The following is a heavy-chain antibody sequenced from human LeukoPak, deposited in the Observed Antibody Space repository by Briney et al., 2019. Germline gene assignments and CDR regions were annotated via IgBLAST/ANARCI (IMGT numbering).Heavy chain of an antibody. J-gene: IGHJ6*03. D-gene: IGHD6-19*01. Sequence: ASVKVSCKASGYTFTSYYMHWVRQAPGQGLEWMGIINPSGGSTSYAQKFQGRVTMTRDTSISTAYMELSRLRSDDTAVYYCARGVAVAANPLLYYYMDVWGKGTTVTISS. CDR2: INPSGGST. V-gene: IGHV1-46*01. CDR1: GYTFTSYY. CDR3: ARGVAVAANPLLYYYMDV.